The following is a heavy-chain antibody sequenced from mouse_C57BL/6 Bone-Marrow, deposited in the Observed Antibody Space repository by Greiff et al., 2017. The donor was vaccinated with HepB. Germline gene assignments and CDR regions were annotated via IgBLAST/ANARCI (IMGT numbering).Heavy chain of an antibody. D-gene: IGHD2-14*01. CDR3: VKTVRYSGFAY. V-gene: IGHV7-4*01. CDR2: IRNKANGYTT. CDR1: GFTFTDYY. J-gene: IGHJ3*01. Sequence: EVNVVESGGGLVQPGASLRLSCAASGFTFTDYYMSWVRQPPGKAPEWLALIRNKANGYTTEYTASVKGRFTISRDNSQNILYLQMHTLRAEDSATYDCVKTVRYSGFAYWGQGTLVTVSA.